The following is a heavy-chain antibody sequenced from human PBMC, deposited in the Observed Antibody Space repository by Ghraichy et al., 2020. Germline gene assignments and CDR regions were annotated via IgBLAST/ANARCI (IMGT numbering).Heavy chain of an antibody. J-gene: IGHJ4*02. CDR2: IKQDGSEK. D-gene: IGHD2-21*02. CDR1: GFTFSSYW. Sequence: GSLRLSCAASGFTFSSYWMSWVRQAPGKGLEWVANIKQDGSEKYYVDSVKGRFTISRDNAKNSLYLQMNSLRAEDTAVYYCASPGDCGGDCYSLYFDYWGQGTLVTVSS. CDR3: ASPGDCGGDCYSLYFDY. V-gene: IGHV3-7*01.